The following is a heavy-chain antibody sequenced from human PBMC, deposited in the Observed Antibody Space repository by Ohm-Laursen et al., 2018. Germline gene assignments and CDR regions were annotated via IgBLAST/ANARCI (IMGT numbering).Heavy chain of an antibody. CDR1: GFTFSSYG. J-gene: IGHJ6*02. D-gene: IGHD6-19*01. CDR2: ISYDGSNK. CDR3: AKVRVAYSSGWFLYYGMDV. V-gene: IGHV3-30*18. Sequence: SLRLSCAASGFTFSSYGMHWVRQAPGKGLEWVAVISYDGSNKYYADSVKGRFTISRDNSKNTLYLQMNSLRAEDTAVYYCAKVRVAYSSGWFLYYGMDVWGQGTLVTVSS.